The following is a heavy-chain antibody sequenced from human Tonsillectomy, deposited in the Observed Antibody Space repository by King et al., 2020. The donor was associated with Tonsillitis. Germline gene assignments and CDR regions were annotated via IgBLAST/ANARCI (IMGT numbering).Heavy chain of an antibody. J-gene: IGHJ6*03. D-gene: IGHD2-2*01. Sequence: VQLVQSGAEVKKPGAAVKVSCKASGDTFTHHYMHWVRQGPGQGLEWWGLIKPSGGSTSYAQKFQGRVTVTRDTSTSTVYRELSSLRAEDTAVYYCARGDAMRSRFYYYMDVWGKGTTVTVSS. CDR1: GDTFTHHY. CDR2: IKPSGGST. V-gene: IGHV1-46*01. CDR3: ARGDAMRSRFYYYMDV.